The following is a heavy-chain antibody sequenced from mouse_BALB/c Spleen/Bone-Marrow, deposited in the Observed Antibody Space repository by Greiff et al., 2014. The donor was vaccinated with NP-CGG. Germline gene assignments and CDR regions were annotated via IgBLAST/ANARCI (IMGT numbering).Heavy chain of an antibody. Sequence: EVQLQQSGGGLVQPGGSLKLSCAASGFTFSSYGMSWVRQTPDKRLELVATINSNGGSTYYPDSVKGRFTISRDNAKNTLYLQMCSLKSEDTAMYYCARDDVWYAMDYWGQGTSVTVSS. CDR3: ARDDVWYAMDY. J-gene: IGHJ4*01. V-gene: IGHV5-6-3*01. CDR2: INSNGGST. CDR1: GFTFSSYG.